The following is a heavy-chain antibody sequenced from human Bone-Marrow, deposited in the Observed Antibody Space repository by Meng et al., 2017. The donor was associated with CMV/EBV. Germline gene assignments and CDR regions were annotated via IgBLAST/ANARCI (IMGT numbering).Heavy chain of an antibody. CDR3: AGIQLPHGDYYYYGIDV. Sequence: ASVKVSCKASGYTFTSYDINWVRQATGQGLEWMGWMNPNSGNTGYAQKFQGRVTMTRNTSISTAYMELSSLRSEDTAVYYCAGIQLPHGDYYYYGIDVWGQGTTITVSS. CDR2: MNPNSGNT. D-gene: IGHD5-18*01. V-gene: IGHV1-8*01. J-gene: IGHJ6*02. CDR1: GYTFTSYD.